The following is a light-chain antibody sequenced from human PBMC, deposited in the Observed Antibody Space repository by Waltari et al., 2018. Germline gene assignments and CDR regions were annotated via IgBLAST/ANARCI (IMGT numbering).Light chain of an antibody. CDR2: DVF. CDR3: CSYAGSYTVL. V-gene: IGLV2-11*01. Sequence: QSALTQPRSVSGSPGQSVTSSCTGTSTDVGGYNHVSWYQQSPGKAPKLMIYDVFNRPSGVPDRFSGSKSGNTASLTISGLQADDEADYYCCSYAGSYTVLFGGGTKLTVL. J-gene: IGLJ2*01. CDR1: STDVGGYNH.